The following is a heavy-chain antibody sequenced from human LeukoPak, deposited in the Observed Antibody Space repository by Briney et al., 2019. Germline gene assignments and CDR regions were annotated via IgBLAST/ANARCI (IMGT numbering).Heavy chain of an antibody. CDR2: IYDGGNT. CDR1: GGSISSGGYY. Sequence: SETLSLTCTVSGGSISSGGYYWNWFRQHPEKGLEWIGYIYDGGNTYYSPSLKSRVTISLDTSKNQFSLKLSSVTAADTAVYYCAKALGGRGYSYGALDYWGQGILVTVSS. CDR3: AKALGGRGYSYGALDY. V-gene: IGHV4-31*03. D-gene: IGHD5-18*01. J-gene: IGHJ4*02.